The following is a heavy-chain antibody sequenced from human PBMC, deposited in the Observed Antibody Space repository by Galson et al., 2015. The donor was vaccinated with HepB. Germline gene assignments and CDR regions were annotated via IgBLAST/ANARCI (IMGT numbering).Heavy chain of an antibody. CDR2: IKTDGSEK. J-gene: IGHJ6*02. Sequence: SLRLSCAASGFSFSTYWMSWVRQAPGKGLECVATIKTDGSEKQYVDSVKGRFTISRDNAKNSLFLQMNSLRAEDTAVYYCARDFEVPAADYYYGMDVWGQGTTVTVSS. D-gene: IGHD2-2*01. CDR1: GFSFSTYW. V-gene: IGHV3-7*01. CDR3: ARDFEVPAADYYYGMDV.